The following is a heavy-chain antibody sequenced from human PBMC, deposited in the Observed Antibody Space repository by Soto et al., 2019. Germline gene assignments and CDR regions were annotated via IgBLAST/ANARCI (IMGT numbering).Heavy chain of an antibody. J-gene: IGHJ6*02. CDR3: ASLGSYYYGMDV. D-gene: IGHD7-27*01. CDR2: IDPSNSYT. CDR1: GYSFTSYW. V-gene: IGHV5-10-1*01. Sequence: PGESPETSRNGSGYSFTSYWISWVRQMPGKGVGGMSRIDPSNSYTNYSPSFQSHVTISANKSISTAYLQWSSLKAADTAMYYCASLGSYYYGMDVWGQGTTVTVSS.